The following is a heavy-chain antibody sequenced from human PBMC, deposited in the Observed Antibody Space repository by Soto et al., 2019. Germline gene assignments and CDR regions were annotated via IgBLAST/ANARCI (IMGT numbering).Heavy chain of an antibody. V-gene: IGHV1-69*02. Sequence: QVQLVQSGAEVKKPGSSVKVSCKASGGTFSSYTISWVRQAPGQGLEWRGRIIPILGIANYAQKFQGRVTITAAKSTSTAYLGLSRLRSEDTDVYYCARLWFGDEYYWGPGNLGTVSS. CDR3: ARLWFGDEYY. D-gene: IGHD3-10*01. CDR1: GGTFSSYT. CDR2: IIPILGIA. J-gene: IGHJ4*02.